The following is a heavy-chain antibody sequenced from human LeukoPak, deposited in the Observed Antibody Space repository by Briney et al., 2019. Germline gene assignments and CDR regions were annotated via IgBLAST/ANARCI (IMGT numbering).Heavy chain of an antibody. CDR2: ISGSGGST. J-gene: IGHJ4*02. CDR3: AKEPTFGVVTQFDY. D-gene: IGHD3-3*01. CDR1: GFTFSSSA. Sequence: PGGSPRLSCAASGFTFSSSAMSWVRQAPGKGLEWVLAISGSGGSTYYADSVKGRFTISRDNSKNTLYLQMNSLRAEDTAVYYCAKEPTFGVVTQFDYWGQGTLVTVSS. V-gene: IGHV3-23*01.